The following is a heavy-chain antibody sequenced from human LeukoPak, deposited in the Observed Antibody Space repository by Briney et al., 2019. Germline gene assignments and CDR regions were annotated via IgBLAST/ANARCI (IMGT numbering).Heavy chain of an antibody. CDR3: AREGYSPY. CDR1: GVIVRSNY. Sequence: GSLRLSCVGSGVIVRSNYMTWVRQAPGKGLEWVSYISSSRSTIYYADSVKGRFTISRDNAKNSLYLQMNSLRAEDTAVYYCAREGYSPYWGQGTLVTVSS. CDR2: ISSSRSTI. J-gene: IGHJ4*02. V-gene: IGHV3-48*01. D-gene: IGHD6-13*01.